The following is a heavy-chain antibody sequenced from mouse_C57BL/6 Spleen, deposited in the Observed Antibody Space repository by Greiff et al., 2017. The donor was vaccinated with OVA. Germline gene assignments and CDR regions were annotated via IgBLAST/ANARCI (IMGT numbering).Heavy chain of an antibody. D-gene: IGHD1-1*01. Sequence: VQLQQSGAELVRPGASVKLSCTASGFNIKDDYMHWVKQRPEQGLEWIGWIDPENGDTEYASKFQGKATITADTSSNTAYLQLSSLTSEDTAVYYCTTKLADAYWGQGTLVTVSA. J-gene: IGHJ3*01. CDR2: IDPENGDT. V-gene: IGHV14-4*01. CDR1: GFNIKDDY. CDR3: TTKLADAY.